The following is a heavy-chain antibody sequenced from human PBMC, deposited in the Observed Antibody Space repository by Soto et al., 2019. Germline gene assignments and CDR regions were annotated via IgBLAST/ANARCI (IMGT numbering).Heavy chain of an antibody. CDR1: GFTFSDHA. CDR2: ISGGGSGA. Sequence: EVQLLESGGGLVQPGGSLRLSCTASGFTFSDHAMTWVRQAPGKGLEWLSGISGGGSGAYYADSVKGRFTVSRANSNNTLFPQMDSLRGEDPAVYYCAIDPWWYTHWGQGNLVTVSS. V-gene: IGHV3-23*01. D-gene: IGHD2-15*01. CDR3: AIDPWWYTH. J-gene: IGHJ4*02.